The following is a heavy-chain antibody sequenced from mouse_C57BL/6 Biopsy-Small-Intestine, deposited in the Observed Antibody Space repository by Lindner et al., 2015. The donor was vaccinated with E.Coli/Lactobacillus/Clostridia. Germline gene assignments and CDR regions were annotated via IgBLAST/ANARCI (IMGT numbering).Heavy chain of an antibody. CDR3: ARGGHYGSSYGWYFDV. J-gene: IGHJ1*03. D-gene: IGHD1-1*01. V-gene: IGHV1-81*01. CDR2: IYPRSGVT. Sequence: VQLQESGAELARPGASVKLSCKASGYTFTSYGISWVKQITGQGLEWIGEIYPRSGVTYYNEKFKGKATLTADKSSSTAYMELRSLTSEDSAVYFCARGGHYGSSYGWYFDVWGTGTTVTVSS. CDR1: GYTFTSYG.